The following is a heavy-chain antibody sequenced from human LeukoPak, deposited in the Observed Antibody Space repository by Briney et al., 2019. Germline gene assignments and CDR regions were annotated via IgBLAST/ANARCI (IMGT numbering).Heavy chain of an antibody. Sequence: GGSLRLSCAASGFTFNNYAMSWFRQAPGKGLEGFSTISGSGGSTYYADSVKGRFTISRDNSKNTLYLQMNSLRAEDTAVYYCASSTGSGWYDFDYWGQGTLVTVSS. D-gene: IGHD6-19*01. CDR1: GFTFNNYA. J-gene: IGHJ4*02. V-gene: IGHV3-23*01. CDR2: ISGSGGST. CDR3: ASSTGSGWYDFDY.